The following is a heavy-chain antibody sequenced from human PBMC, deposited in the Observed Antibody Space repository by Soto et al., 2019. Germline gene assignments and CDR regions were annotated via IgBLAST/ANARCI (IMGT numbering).Heavy chain of an antibody. CDR3: ARGSIAVAGRNQLDY. J-gene: IGHJ4*02. V-gene: IGHV1-3*01. D-gene: IGHD6-19*01. CDR1: GYLFTSYA. CDR2: INAANVHT. Sequence: QVQLVQSGPEVKKTGASVKVSCRDSGYLFTSYAIHWLRQAPGPRLDWLGWINAANVHTKYSKNCQGRVIIPRDTSANTVYMEVSSLKRGDTAVYYCARGSIAVAGRNQLDYVGQGTRVTVFS.